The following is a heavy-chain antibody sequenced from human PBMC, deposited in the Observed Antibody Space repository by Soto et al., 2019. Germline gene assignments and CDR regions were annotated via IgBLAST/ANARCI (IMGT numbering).Heavy chain of an antibody. J-gene: IGHJ4*02. CDR2: MYHSGST. CDR1: GGSISSSNW. V-gene: IGHV4-4*02. Sequence: QVQLQESGPGLVKPSGTLSLTCAVSGGSISSSNWWSWVRQPPGKGLEWIGEMYHSGSTNYNPSLQSRVTRSVDKSKTLVSLKLSSVTAADTAVYDFARAPLGTARRCDYGGQGTLVTVSS. D-gene: IGHD1-1*01. CDR3: ARAPLGTARRCDY.